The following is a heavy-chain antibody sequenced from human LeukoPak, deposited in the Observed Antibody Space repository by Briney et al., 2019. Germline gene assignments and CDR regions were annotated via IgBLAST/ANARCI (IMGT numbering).Heavy chain of an antibody. J-gene: IGHJ4*02. CDR1: GFTFNNYA. CDR3: AKDLLISLRAAAGPFDY. CDR2: ISGSGGTS. V-gene: IGHV3-23*01. D-gene: IGHD6-13*01. Sequence: PGGSLRLSCAASGFTFNNYAMSWVRQAPGKGLEWVSGISGSGGTSYYADSVKGRFTISRGNSKNTLYLQMNSLRVEDTAVYYCAKDLLISLRAAAGPFDYWGQGTLVTASS.